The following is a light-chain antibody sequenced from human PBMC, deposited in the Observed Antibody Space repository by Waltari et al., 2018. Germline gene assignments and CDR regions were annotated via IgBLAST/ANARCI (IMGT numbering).Light chain of an antibody. J-gene: IGKJ4*01. CDR3: QQYDSIVLT. Sequence: EIVLTQSPGTLSLSQGERATLSCRASQAVSTTSLNWYQQKPGQAPRLLIYGASSRATGIPDRFSGSGSGTDFTLTISRLEPEDFAVYYCQQYDSIVLTFGGGTRVEI. CDR2: GAS. CDR1: QAVSTTS. V-gene: IGKV3-20*01.